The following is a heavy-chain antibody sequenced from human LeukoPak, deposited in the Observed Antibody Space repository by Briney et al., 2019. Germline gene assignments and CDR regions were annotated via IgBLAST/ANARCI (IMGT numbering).Heavy chain of an antibody. V-gene: IGHV3-30*04. CDR3: ARDVGYCSSTSCYNLDY. J-gene: IGHJ4*02. Sequence: GGSLRLSCAASGFTFSSFAMHWVRQAPGKGLEWVAVTSYDGSNKYYADSVKGRFTISRDNSKNTLFVQMNSLRAEDTAVYYCARDVGYCSSTSCYNLDYWGQGTLVTVSS. D-gene: IGHD2-2*02. CDR1: GFTFSSFA. CDR2: TSYDGSNK.